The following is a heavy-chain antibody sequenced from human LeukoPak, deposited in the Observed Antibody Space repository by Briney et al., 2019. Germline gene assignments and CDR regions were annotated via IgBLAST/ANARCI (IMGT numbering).Heavy chain of an antibody. CDR3: AKVGNVGRQRFLEWFFDS. CDR1: GFTFSNYA. CDR2: ISGSGVST. Sequence: GGSLRLSCAATGFTFSNYAMTWVRQTPGKGLEWVAAISGSGVSTYYAQSMKGRFTISRDTSKNTLYLQMNSLRADDTARYYCAKVGNVGRQRFLEWFFDSWGQGTLVTVSS. J-gene: IGHJ4*02. D-gene: IGHD3-3*01. V-gene: IGHV3-23*01.